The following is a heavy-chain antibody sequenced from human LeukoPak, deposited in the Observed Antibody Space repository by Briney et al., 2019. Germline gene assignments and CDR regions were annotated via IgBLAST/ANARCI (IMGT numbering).Heavy chain of an antibody. CDR3: ARDRRRGSSGMDV. CDR1: GYTFTSYG. Sequence: ASVKVSCKASGYTFTSYGISWVRQAPGQGREWMGWISAYNGNTNYAQKLQGRFTITTDTSTSTAYMELRSLRSDDTAVYYCARDRRRGSSGMDVWGKGTTVTVSS. CDR2: ISAYNGNT. D-gene: IGHD5-24*01. V-gene: IGHV1-18*04. J-gene: IGHJ6*04.